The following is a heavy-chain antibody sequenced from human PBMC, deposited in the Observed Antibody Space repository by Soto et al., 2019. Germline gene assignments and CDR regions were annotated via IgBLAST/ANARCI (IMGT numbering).Heavy chain of an antibody. CDR1: GFTFSSYA. D-gene: IGHD3-10*01. V-gene: IGHV3-23*01. CDR3: AKERWFGHDPCWFDP. J-gene: IGHJ5*02. Sequence: GGSLRLSCAASGFTFSSYAMSWVRQAPGKGLEWVSAISGRGGSTYYADSVKGRFTISRDNSKNTLYLQMNSLRAEDTAVYYCAKERWFGHDPCWFDPWGQGTLVTVSS. CDR2: ISGRGGST.